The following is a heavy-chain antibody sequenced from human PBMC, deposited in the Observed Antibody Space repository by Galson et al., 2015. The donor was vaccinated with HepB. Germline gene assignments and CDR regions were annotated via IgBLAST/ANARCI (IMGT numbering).Heavy chain of an antibody. CDR1: GSTFSSYG. CDR3: ARDRRVGYCSSTSCYGFGSYGMDV. CDR2: IWYDGSNK. J-gene: IGHJ6*02. Sequence: SLRLSCAASGSTFSSYGMHWVRQAPGKGLEWVAVIWYDGSNKYYADSVKGRFTISRDNSKNTLYLQMNSLRAEDTAVYYCARDRRVGYCSSTSCYGFGSYGMDVWGQGTTVTVSS. D-gene: IGHD2-2*01. V-gene: IGHV3-33*01.